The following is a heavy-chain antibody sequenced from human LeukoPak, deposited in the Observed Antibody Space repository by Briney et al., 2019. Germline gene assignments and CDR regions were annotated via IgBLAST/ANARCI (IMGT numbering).Heavy chain of an antibody. CDR1: GFTFSSYG. D-gene: IGHD3-3*01. V-gene: IGHV3-33*01. CDR2: IWYDGSNK. Sequence: PGRSLRLSCAASGFTFSSYGMHWVRQAPGKGLEWVAVIWYDGSNKYYADSVKGRFTISRDNSKNTLYLQMNSLRAEDPAVYYCARDQSPYYDFWSGYYRYYYYGMDVWGQGTTVTVSS. J-gene: IGHJ6*02. CDR3: ARDQSPYYDFWSGYYRYYYYGMDV.